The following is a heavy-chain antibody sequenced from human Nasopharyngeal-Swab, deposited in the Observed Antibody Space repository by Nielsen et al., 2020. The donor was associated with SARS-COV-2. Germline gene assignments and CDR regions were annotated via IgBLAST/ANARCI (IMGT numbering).Heavy chain of an antibody. Sequence: WVRQAPGQGLEWMGWMNPNSGNTGYAQKFQGRVTMTRNTSMSTAYMELSSLRSEDTAVYYCARGFIAATIFHYYYYMDVWGKGTTVTVSS. D-gene: IGHD5-12*01. V-gene: IGHV1-8*01. CDR2: MNPNSGNT. CDR3: ARGFIAATIFHYYYYMDV. J-gene: IGHJ6*03.